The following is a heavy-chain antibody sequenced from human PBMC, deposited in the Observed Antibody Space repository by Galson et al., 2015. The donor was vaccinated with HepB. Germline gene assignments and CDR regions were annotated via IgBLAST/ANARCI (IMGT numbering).Heavy chain of an antibody. CDR1: GFTFSSYG. J-gene: IGHJ3*02. D-gene: IGHD3-16*01. CDR2: IWYDGNNK. Sequence: SLRLSCAASGFTFSSYGMHWVRQAPGRGLEWVAVIWYDGNNKYYADSVKGRFTISRDNSKNTLYQQMNSLRAEDTAVYYCARWGEGGAFDIWGQGTMVTVSS. V-gene: IGHV3-33*01. CDR3: ARWGEGGAFDI.